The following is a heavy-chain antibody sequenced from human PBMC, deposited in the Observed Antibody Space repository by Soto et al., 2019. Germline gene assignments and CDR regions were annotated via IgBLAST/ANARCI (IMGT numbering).Heavy chain of an antibody. CDR3: ARGPHYYDTSGYQKPFDY. CDR1: GFTFNSYA. J-gene: IGHJ4*02. D-gene: IGHD3-22*01. CDR2: ISYDGSNE. Sequence: GGSLRLSCAGSGFTFNSYAIHWVRQAPGKGLDWLAVISYDGSNEYYADSVEGRSTISRDNSKNTLFLQMNSLRAEDTAVYYCARGPHYYDTSGYQKPFDYWGQGTLVTVSS. V-gene: IGHV3-30-3*01.